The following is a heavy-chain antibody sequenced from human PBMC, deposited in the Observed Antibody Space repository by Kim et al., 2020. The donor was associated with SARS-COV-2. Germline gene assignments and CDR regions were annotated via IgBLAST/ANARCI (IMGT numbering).Heavy chain of an antibody. Sequence: SVKVSCKASGGTFSSYAISWVRQAPGQGLEWMGGIIPIFGTANYAQKFQGRVTITADKSTSTAYMELSSLRSEDTAVYYCARGVSMVRGVIIPPDAFDIWGQGTMVTVSS. CDR1: GGTFSSYA. D-gene: IGHD3-10*01. V-gene: IGHV1-69*06. CDR2: IIPIFGTA. J-gene: IGHJ3*02. CDR3: ARGVSMVRGVIIPPDAFDI.